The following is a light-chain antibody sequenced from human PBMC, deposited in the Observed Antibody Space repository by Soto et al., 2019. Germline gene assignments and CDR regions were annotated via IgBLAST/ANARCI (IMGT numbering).Light chain of an antibody. CDR1: QSVSIL. V-gene: IGKV3-15*01. CDR2: GAT. CDR3: QQYNNWPRT. J-gene: IGKJ1*01. Sequence: EIVMTQSPAPLSVSAGERVTLACGASQSVSILLAWYQQKTGQAPRLLIHGATTRATGIPARFSGSGSGTELTLTISSLQSEDFAVYYCQQYNNWPRTLGQGTKVDIK.